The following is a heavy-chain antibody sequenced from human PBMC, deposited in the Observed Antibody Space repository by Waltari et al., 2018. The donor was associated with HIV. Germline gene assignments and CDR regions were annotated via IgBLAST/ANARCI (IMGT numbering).Heavy chain of an antibody. V-gene: IGHV4-39*01. CDR1: AGSISSSCYY. Sequence: QLQLQESGPGLVKPSETLSLTCTVSAGSISSSCYYWGWIRQPPGKGLEWIGSIYYSGSTYYNPSLKSRVTISVDTSKNQFSLKLSSVTAADTAVYYCARHEGYSSGPQSYWGQGTLVTVSS. CDR3: ARHEGYSSGPQSY. J-gene: IGHJ4*02. D-gene: IGHD6-19*01. CDR2: IYYSGST.